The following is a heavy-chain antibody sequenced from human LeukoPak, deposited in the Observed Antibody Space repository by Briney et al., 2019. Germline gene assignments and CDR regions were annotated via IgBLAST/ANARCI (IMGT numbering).Heavy chain of an antibody. CDR1: GFTFDDYA. V-gene: IGHV3-43*02. CDR3: ARESESSGWYDY. J-gene: IGHJ4*02. Sequence: QPGGSLRLSCAASGFTFDDYAMHWVRQAPGKGLEWVSLISGDGGSTYYADSVKGRFTISRDNSKNSLYLQMNSLRTEDTALYYCARESESSGWYDYWGQGTLVTVSS. CDR2: ISGDGGST. D-gene: IGHD6-19*01.